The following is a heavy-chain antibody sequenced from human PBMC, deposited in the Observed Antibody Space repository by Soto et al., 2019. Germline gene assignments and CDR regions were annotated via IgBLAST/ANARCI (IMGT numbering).Heavy chain of an antibody. V-gene: IGHV3-33*01. CDR2: IWHDGNNK. CDR3: ASDLVGASDSYGLDV. D-gene: IGHD1-26*01. Sequence: GGSLRLSCAASGFTFSNYGMHWVRQAPGKGLEWVAIIWHDGNNKYYADSVRGRFIISRDNSKNRLYLQVNSLRAEDTAVYYCASDLVGASDSYGLDVWGQGTPVTVSS. J-gene: IGHJ6*02. CDR1: GFTFSNYG.